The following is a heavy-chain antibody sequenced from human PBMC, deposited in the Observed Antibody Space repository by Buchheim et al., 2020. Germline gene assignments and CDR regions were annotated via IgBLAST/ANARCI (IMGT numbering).Heavy chain of an antibody. D-gene: IGHD6-19*01. Sequence: QVQLVESGGGVVQPGRSLRLSCAASGFSFSGYGMHWARQAPGKGLEWVTLIWYDGTDKYYADSVKGRFTISRDNSRNTLYLQMNSLRAEDTAVYYCARLGSGWSVDYWGQGTL. CDR3: ARLGSGWSVDY. J-gene: IGHJ4*02. V-gene: IGHV3-33*01. CDR2: IWYDGTDK. CDR1: GFSFSGYG.